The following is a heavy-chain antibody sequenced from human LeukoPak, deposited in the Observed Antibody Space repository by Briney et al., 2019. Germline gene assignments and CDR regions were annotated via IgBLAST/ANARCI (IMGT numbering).Heavy chain of an antibody. CDR1: GFTFDNYA. CDR2: IGGDGSST. J-gene: IGHJ1*01. CDR3: ARDSQEFFQH. V-gene: IGHV3-43*02. Sequence: GGSLRLSCAASGFTFDNYAIHWVRQAPGKGLEWVSLIGGDGSSTYYADSMKGRFTISRDSSKNSLYLQMNSLRTEDTALYYCARDSQEFFQHWGQGTLVTVSS.